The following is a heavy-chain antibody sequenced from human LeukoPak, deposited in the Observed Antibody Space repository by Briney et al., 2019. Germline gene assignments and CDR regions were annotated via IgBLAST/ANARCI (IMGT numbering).Heavy chain of an antibody. J-gene: IGHJ4*02. CDR2: ISSGSTYI. CDR1: GFTFSTYT. Sequence: GSLRLSCAASGFTFSTYTMNWVRQAPGKGLEWVSSISSGSTYIYYADSLMGRFTISRDDARNSLFLQMNSLTPEDTAVYYCARFKYGLGLDYWGQGTLVTVSS. V-gene: IGHV3-21*06. CDR3: ARFKYGLGLDY. D-gene: IGHD3-10*01.